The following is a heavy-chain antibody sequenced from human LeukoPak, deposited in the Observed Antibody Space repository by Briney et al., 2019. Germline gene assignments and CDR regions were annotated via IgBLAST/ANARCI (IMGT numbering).Heavy chain of an antibody. CDR2: ISSSSGTI. J-gene: IGHJ4*02. Sequence: SGESLKISCAASGFTFSTYSMNWVRQAPGKGLEWVSYISSSSGTIHYADSVKGLFTISRDNAKNSLYLQMNSLRAEDTAVYYCARGRYSSTFDYWGQGTLVTVSS. D-gene: IGHD5-12*01. CDR1: GFTFSTYS. CDR3: ARGRYSSTFDY. V-gene: IGHV3-48*01.